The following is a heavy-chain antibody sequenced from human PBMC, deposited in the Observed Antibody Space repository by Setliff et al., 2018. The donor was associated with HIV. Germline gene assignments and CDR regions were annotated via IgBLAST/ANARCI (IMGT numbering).Heavy chain of an antibody. CDR3: ARPSQGIGGGSMFDY. CDR2: IYYTGSI. Sequence: PSETLSLTCAVSGYSVSSGYYWGWIRQPPGKGLEWIASIYYTGSIYYNPSLKSRISLSVDTSKNQFSLKLRSVTAADTAVYYCARPSQGIGGGSMFDYWGQGTLVTVS. CDR1: GYSVSSGYY. V-gene: IGHV4-38-2*01. J-gene: IGHJ4*02. D-gene: IGHD3-3*01.